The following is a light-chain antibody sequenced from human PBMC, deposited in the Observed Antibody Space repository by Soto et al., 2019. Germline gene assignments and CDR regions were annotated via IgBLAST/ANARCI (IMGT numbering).Light chain of an antibody. Sequence: EIVLTQSPGTLSLSPGERATLSCRASQSVSSSYLAWYRQKPGQAPRLLIYGASSRATGIPDRFSGSGSGTDFTLTIIRLEPEDFAVYYCQQDGNSPYTFGQGTKLEIK. J-gene: IGKJ2*01. CDR3: QQDGNSPYT. V-gene: IGKV3-20*01. CDR1: QSVSSSY. CDR2: GAS.